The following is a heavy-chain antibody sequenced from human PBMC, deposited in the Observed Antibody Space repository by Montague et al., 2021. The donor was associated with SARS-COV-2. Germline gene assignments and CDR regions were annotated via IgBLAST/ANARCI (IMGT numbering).Heavy chain of an antibody. J-gene: IGHJ4*02. CDR2: ISDSGST. CDR3: ARHYSATLPAVY. Sequence: SETLSLTCTVSGGSISSFYWSWFRQPPGKGLEWIGYISDSGSTNYNPSLTSRATMSVDTSKNQFSLKVNSVTAADTALYYCARHYSATLPAVYWGQGTLVTVSS. D-gene: IGHD2-15*01. CDR1: GGSISSFY. V-gene: IGHV4-59*08.